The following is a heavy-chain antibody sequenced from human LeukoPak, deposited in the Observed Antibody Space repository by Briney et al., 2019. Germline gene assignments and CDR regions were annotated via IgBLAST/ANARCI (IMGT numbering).Heavy chain of an antibody. CDR1: GFTFSSYG. V-gene: IGHV3-30*18. CDR2: ISYDGSNK. J-gene: IGHJ4*02. Sequence: GRSLRLSCAASGFTFSSYGMHWVRQAPGKGLEWVAVISYDGSNKYYADSVKGRFTISRDNSKNTLYLQMNSLRAEDTAVYYCAKGPYDHVWGSYRYIVDYWGQGTLVTVSS. CDR3: AKGPYDHVWGSYRYIVDY. D-gene: IGHD3-16*02.